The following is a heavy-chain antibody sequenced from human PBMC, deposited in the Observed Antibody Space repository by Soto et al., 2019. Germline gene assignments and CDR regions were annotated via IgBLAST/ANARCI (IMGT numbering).Heavy chain of an antibody. V-gene: IGHV3-30*18. Sequence: QVQLVESGGGVVQPGRSLRLSCAASGFTFSSYGMHWVRQAPGKGLEWVAVISYDGSNKYYVDSVKGRFTISRDNSKNTLYLQMNSLRAEDTAVYYCAKDPFDYWGQGTLVTVSS. CDR3: AKDPFDY. CDR1: GFTFSSYG. CDR2: ISYDGSNK. J-gene: IGHJ4*02.